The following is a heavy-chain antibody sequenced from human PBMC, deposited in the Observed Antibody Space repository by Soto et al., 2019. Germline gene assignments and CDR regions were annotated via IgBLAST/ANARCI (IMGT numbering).Heavy chain of an antibody. D-gene: IGHD5-12*01. CDR1: NGSVSSPLSY. CDR3: ARAEWLRFQFDY. V-gene: IGHV4-39*07. Sequence: TSETLSLTCSVSNGSVSSPLSYWGWIRQPPGKRPEWIGVIYFSGITSYNPSLKSRVTISVDRSKNQFSLRLSSVTAADTAVYYCARAEWLRFQFDYWGQGTLVTVSS. CDR2: IYFSGIT. J-gene: IGHJ4*02.